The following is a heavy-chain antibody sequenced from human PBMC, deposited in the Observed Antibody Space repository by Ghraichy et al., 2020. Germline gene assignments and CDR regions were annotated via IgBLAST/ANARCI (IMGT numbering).Heavy chain of an antibody. Sequence: SVKVSCKTSGGIFSSYVITLVRQAPVQGLEWKGGIIPNFGTAIYAQKLQGRVTILADESRNTAYMELSSLRSEDTAIYYCSTSYYRTHYNTVYHYYYGMDVWGKGTTVTVPS. CDR2: IIPNFGTA. D-gene: IGHD1-1*01. V-gene: IGHV1-69*13. CDR1: GGIFSSYV. J-gene: IGHJ6*04. CDR3: STSYYRTHYNTVYHYYYGMDV.